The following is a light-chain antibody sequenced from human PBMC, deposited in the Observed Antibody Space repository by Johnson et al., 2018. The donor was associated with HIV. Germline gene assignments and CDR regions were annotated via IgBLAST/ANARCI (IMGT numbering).Light chain of an antibody. CDR3: GTWDSSLSAYV. J-gene: IGLJ1*01. V-gene: IGLV1-51*01. CDR2: DNN. Sequence: QLVLTQPPSVSAAPGQKVTISCSGISSNIVNNYVSWYQQLPGTAPKLLIYDNNKRPSGIPDRFSGSKSGPSATLGITGLQTGDEADYYCGTWDSSLSAYVFGTGTKVTVL. CDR1: SSNIVNNY.